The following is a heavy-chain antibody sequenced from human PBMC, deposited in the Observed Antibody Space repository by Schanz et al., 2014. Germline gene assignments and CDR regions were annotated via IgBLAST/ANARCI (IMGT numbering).Heavy chain of an antibody. Sequence: EVQLVESGGGLVQPGGPLRLSCAASGFTVSSNYMSWVRQAPGKGLEWVSIIYTGGDTHYADTVKGRFTISRPNSKNPLYLQMNSLRPEDTTVYYCARAGSGAGFLTEWGQGTLVTVSS. J-gene: IGHJ4*02. CDR1: GFTVSSNY. CDR2: IYTGGDT. D-gene: IGHD3-10*01. V-gene: IGHV3-53*04. CDR3: ARAGSGAGFLTE.